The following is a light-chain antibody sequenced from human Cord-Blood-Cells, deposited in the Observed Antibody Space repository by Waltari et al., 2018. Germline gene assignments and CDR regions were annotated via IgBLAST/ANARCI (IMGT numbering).Light chain of an antibody. CDR2: DAS. V-gene: IGKV1-5*01. CDR1: QSISSW. Sequence: IQIPQSPSTPSASVGDIVTITCRASQSISSWLAWYQQKPGKAPKLLIYDASSLESGVPSRFSGSGSGTEFTLTISSLQPDDFATYYCQQYNSYPWTFGQGTKVEIK. CDR3: QQYNSYPWT. J-gene: IGKJ1*01.